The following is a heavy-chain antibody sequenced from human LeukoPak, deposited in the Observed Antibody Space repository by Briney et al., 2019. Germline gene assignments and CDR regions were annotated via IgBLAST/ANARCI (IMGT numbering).Heavy chain of an antibody. D-gene: IGHD3-10*01. V-gene: IGHV4-59*11. CDR3: ASRPADTTWYGVFDY. J-gene: IGHJ4*02. Sequence: SETLSLTCSVSGGSINSHYWSWIRQPPGKRLEWIGYIFNTGNTNYTPSLASRVTMSVDTSRAQFFLRLSLVTAADTAIYYCASRPADTTWYGVFDYWSQGTLVTVSS. CDR2: IFNTGNT. CDR1: GGSINSHY.